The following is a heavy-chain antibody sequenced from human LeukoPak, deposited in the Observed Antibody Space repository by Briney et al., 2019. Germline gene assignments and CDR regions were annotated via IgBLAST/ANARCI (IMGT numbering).Heavy chain of an antibody. CDR3: AGRAITVAIHSFDF. V-gene: IGHV4-59*12. CDR2: VYNSENT. CDR1: GGSISIYY. D-gene: IGHD6-19*01. J-gene: IGHJ4*02. Sequence: SETLSLTCTVSGGSISIYYWSWIRQPPGKGLEWIGYVYNSENTNYNPSLKSRATISADTSKNQFSLKLNSVTAADTAVYYCAGRAITVAIHSFDFWGQGTLVTVSS.